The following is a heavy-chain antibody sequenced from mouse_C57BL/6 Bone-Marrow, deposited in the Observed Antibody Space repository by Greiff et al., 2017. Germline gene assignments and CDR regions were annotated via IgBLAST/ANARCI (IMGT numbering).Heavy chain of an antibody. V-gene: IGHV5-15*01. J-gene: IGHJ1*03. CDR1: GFTFSDYG. CDR2: ISNFAYSI. CDR3: ARQDTTDNFDV. Sequence: EVKLMESGGGLVQPGGSLKLSCAASGFTFSDYGMAWVRQAPRQGPEWVAFISNFAYSIYYADTVTGRFTISRENAKNTLYLEMSSLRSEDTAMYYCARQDTTDNFDVWGTGTTVTVSS. D-gene: IGHD1-1*01.